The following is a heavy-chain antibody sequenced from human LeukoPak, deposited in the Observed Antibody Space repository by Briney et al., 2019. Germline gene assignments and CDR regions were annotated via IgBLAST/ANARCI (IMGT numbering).Heavy chain of an antibody. CDR2: IYYSGST. J-gene: IGHJ4*02. CDR3: ARRRVQFVATGNYFDH. D-gene: IGHD1-1*01. V-gene: IGHV4-59*01. CDR1: GGSLSLYY. Sequence: PETLSLTCTVSGGSLSLYYWSWIRQPPGKGREWIGHIYYSGSTHYNPSLRSRVTLSVDTSKNQFSLKMTSVTTAGTAVYSCARRRVQFVATGNYFDHWGQGILVSVSS.